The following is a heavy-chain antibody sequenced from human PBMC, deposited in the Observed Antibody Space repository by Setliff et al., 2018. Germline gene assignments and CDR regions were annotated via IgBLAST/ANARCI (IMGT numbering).Heavy chain of an antibody. CDR3: AIGGVQRRSSGTYFWN. CDR2: ISYSDIT. D-gene: IGHD1-26*01. J-gene: IGHJ4*02. CDR1: GFTFSDYY. V-gene: IGHV3-23*01. Sequence: PGGSLRLSCAASGFTFSDYYMNWVRQAPGKGLEWVSGISYSDITDYADSVKGRFTISRDNSKNTLYLQMNSLRAEDTAVYYCAIGGVQRRSSGTYFWNWGQGTLVTVSS.